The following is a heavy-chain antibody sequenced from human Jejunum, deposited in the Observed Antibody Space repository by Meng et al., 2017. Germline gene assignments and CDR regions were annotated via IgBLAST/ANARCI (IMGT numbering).Heavy chain of an antibody. CDR2: INDSGST. Sequence: QVKLQQWGAGLLKPSTPPPPPCAVYGGSISDYYWTWIRQPPGKGLEWIGEINDSGSTNYNPSLKSRGTISVDTSKSQFYLRVSSVTAADTAVYYCARGNEYSNYGADFWGQGTLVTVSS. J-gene: IGHJ4*02. D-gene: IGHD4-11*01. CDR3: ARGNEYSNYGADF. V-gene: IGHV4-34*01. CDR1: GGSISDYY.